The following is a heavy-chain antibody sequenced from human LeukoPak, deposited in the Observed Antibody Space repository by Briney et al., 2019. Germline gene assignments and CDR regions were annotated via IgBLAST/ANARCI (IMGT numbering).Heavy chain of an antibody. CDR1: GGSISSSSYY. V-gene: IGHV3-53*01. CDR3: ARGRGYRDYDRPLDY. CDR2: ITSGGNT. D-gene: IGHD5-12*01. Sequence: PSETLSLTCTVSGGSISSSSYYWGWIRQPPGKGLGWVSVITSGGNTYYADSVKGRFTTSRDNSRNTLYVQMNSLRAEDTAIYYCARGRGYRDYDRPLDYWGQGTLVTVSS. J-gene: IGHJ4*02.